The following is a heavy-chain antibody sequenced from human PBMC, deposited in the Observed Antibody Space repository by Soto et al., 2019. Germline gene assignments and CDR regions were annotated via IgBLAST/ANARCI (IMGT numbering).Heavy chain of an antibody. CDR1: GFSLSTSGVG. V-gene: IGHV2-5*02. CDR3: AHSGVASSVLDY. J-gene: IGHJ4*02. Sequence: SGPTLVNPTQTLTLTCTFSGFSLSTSGVGVGWIRQPPGKAPEWLALIYWDDDKRYSPSLKSRLTITKDTSKNQVVLTMTNMDPVDTATYYCAHSGVASSVLDYWGQGTLVTVSS. CDR2: IYWDDDK. D-gene: IGHD6-19*01.